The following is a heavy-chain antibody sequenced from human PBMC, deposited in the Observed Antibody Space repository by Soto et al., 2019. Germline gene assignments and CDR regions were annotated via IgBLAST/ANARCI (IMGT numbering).Heavy chain of an antibody. J-gene: IGHJ5*02. CDR1: GYTFTGYY. CDR3: ARGVMITFGGVPGDPFWFDP. Sequence: ASVKVSCKASGYTFTGYYMHWVRQAPGQGLEWMGWINPNSGGTNYAQKFQGWVTMTRDTSISTAYMELSRLGSDDTAVYYCARGVMITFGGVPGDPFWFDPWGQGTLVTVSS. D-gene: IGHD3-16*01. V-gene: IGHV1-2*04. CDR2: INPNSGGT.